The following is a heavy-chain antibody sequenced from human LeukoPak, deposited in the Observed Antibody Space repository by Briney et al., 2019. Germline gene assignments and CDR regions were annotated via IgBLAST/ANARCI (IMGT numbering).Heavy chain of an antibody. Sequence: PSETLSLTCAVYGGSFIGHYWSWIRQPPGKGLEWIGEINHSGSTNYNPSLKSRVTISVNTSKNQFSLMLSSVTAADTAVYYCARCLRDIVVVPAGWFDPWGQGTLVTVSS. CDR1: GGSFIGHY. CDR3: ARCLRDIVVVPAGWFDP. CDR2: INHSGST. V-gene: IGHV4-34*01. D-gene: IGHD2-2*01. J-gene: IGHJ5*02.